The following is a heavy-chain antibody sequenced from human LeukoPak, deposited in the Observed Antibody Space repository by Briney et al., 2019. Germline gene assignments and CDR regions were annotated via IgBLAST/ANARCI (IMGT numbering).Heavy chain of an antibody. V-gene: IGHV3-21*01. J-gene: IGHJ3*02. Sequence: KPGGSLRLSCAASGFSFNTYSMNWVRQAPGKGLEWVSSISSTSAHIFCADSVKGRFSISRDNAKNSLYLQMNSLRVEDTAVYYCTSRYCTTTNCYSFDNWGHGTLVTVSS. CDR1: GFSFNTYS. D-gene: IGHD2-2*01. CDR3: TSRYCTTTNCYSFDN. CDR2: ISSTSAHI.